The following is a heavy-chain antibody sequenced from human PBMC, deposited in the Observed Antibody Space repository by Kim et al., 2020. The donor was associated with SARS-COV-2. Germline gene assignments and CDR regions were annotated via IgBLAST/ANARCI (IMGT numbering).Heavy chain of an antibody. CDR1: GFTFSSYA. V-gene: IGHV3-23*01. Sequence: GGSLRLSCAASGFTFSSYAMSWVRQAPGKGLEWVSAISGSGGSTYYADSVKGRFTISRDNSKNTLYLQMNSLRAEDTAVYYCAKNEYSSSSGPSVPDYFDYWGQGTLVTVSS. J-gene: IGHJ4*02. D-gene: IGHD6-6*01. CDR3: AKNEYSSSSGPSVPDYFDY. CDR2: ISGSGGST.